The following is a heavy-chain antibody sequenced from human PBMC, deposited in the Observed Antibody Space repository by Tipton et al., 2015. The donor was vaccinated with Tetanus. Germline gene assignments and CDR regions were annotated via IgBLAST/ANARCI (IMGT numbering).Heavy chain of an antibody. CDR3: ATSLRGYSYGLGGDPAFDI. CDR2: IYSGGST. V-gene: IGHV3-53*01. CDR1: GFTVSSNY. Sequence: SLRLSCAASGFTVSSNYMSWVRQAPGKGLEWVSVIYSGGSTYYADSVKGRFTISRDNSKNTLYLQMNSLRAEDTAVYYCATSLRGYSYGLGGDPAFDIWGQGTMVTVSS. J-gene: IGHJ3*02. D-gene: IGHD5-18*01.